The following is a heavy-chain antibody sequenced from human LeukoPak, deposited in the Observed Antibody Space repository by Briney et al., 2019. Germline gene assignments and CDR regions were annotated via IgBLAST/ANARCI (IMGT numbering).Heavy chain of an antibody. V-gene: IGHV1-2*02. D-gene: IGHD3-10*01. CDR1: GYTFTGYY. CDR3: ARDSLWPSYNYGMDV. J-gene: IGHJ6*02. Sequence: GASVSLSFTASGYTFTGYYIHWVRQAPGQGLEWMGWINPSSGGTNYAQKVQRRVTMTRDTSISTAYMELSRLRSDDTAVYYCARDSLWPSYNYGMDVWGQGTTVSVSS. CDR2: INPSSGGT.